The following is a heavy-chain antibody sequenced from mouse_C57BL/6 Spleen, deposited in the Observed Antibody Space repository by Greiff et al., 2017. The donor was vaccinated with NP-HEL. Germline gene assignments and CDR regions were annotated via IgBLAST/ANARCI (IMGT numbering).Heavy chain of an antibody. CDR1: GYAFSSSW. J-gene: IGHJ2*01. CDR3: ARSYDGYEVYFDY. D-gene: IGHD2-3*01. V-gene: IGHV1-82*01. Sequence: VQLQQSGPELVKPGASVKISCKASGYAFSSSWMNWVKQRPGKGLEWIGRIYPGDGDTNYNGKFKGKATLTADKSSSTAYMQLSSLTSEDSAVYFGARSYDGYEVYFDYWGQGTTLTVSS. CDR2: IYPGDGDT.